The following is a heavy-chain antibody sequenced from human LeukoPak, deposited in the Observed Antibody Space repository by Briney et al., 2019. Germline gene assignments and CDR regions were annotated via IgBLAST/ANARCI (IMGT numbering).Heavy chain of an antibody. V-gene: IGHV3-64*01. CDR3: ARGFYYGSGSYSNYYMDV. Sequence: GSLILSCAASGFTFSSYAMHWGRQAPGKGLEYVSAISSNGGSTYYANSVKGRFTISRDNSKNTLYLQMNSLRAEDTAVYYCARGFYYGSGSYSNYYMDVWGKGTTVTISS. CDR2: ISSNGGST. D-gene: IGHD3-10*01. J-gene: IGHJ6*03. CDR1: GFTFSSYA.